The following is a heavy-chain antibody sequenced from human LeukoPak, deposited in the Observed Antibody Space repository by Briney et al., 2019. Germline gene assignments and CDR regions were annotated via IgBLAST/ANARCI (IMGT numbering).Heavy chain of an antibody. V-gene: IGHV3-30*02. CDR2: IRYDGSNK. J-gene: IGHJ4*02. Sequence: PGGSLRLSCAASGFTFSSYGMHWVRQAPGKGLEWVAFIRYDGSNKYYADSVKGRFTISRDNSKNTLYLQMNSLRAEDTAVYYCAKVPYCSSTSCPQYFGYWGQGALVTVSS. D-gene: IGHD2-2*01. CDR3: AKVPYCSSTSCPQYFGY. CDR1: GFTFSSYG.